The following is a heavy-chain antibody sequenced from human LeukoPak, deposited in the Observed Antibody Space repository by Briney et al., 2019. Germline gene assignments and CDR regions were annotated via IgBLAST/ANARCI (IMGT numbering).Heavy chain of an antibody. V-gene: IGHV1-24*01. CDR1: GYTLTELS. J-gene: IGHJ4*02. CDR3: ATDLTYSFDY. CDR2: FDPEDAET. D-gene: IGHD3-9*01. Sequence: ASVKVSCKVSGYTLTELSMHWVRQAPGKGLEWMGGFDPEDAETIYSQKFQGRVTMTEDTSTDTAHMKLSSPRSEDTAVYYCATDLTYSFDYWGQGTLVTVSS.